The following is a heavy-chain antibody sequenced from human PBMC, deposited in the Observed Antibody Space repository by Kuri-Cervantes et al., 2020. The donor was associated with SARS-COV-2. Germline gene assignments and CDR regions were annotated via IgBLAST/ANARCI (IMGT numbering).Heavy chain of an antibody. CDR2: INHSGSN. J-gene: IGHJ4*02. D-gene: IGHD2-2*01. CDR1: GGSFSGYY. CDR3: ARVRCSSTSCDYFDY. Sequence: SETLSLTCAVYGGSFSGYYWSWIRQPPGKGLEWIGEINHSGSNNYNPSLKSRVTILVYTSKNQFSLKLSSVTAAVTAVYYCARVRCSSTSCDYFDYWGQGTLVTVSS. V-gene: IGHV4-34*01.